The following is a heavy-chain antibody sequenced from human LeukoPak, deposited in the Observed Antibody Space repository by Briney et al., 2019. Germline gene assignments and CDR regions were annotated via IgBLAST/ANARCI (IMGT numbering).Heavy chain of an antibody. CDR3: AKAASGWYYDY. J-gene: IGHJ4*02. D-gene: IGHD6-19*01. CDR1: GFTFTNYA. Sequence: GGSLRLSCAAFGFTFTNYAMTWFRKSPGKGLECVSCISGNGASTYYADSVKGRFTISRDNRKNTLYLQMTSLRTEDTAVYYCAKAASGWYYDYWGQGTLVTVS. CDR2: ISGNGAST. V-gene: IGHV3-23*01.